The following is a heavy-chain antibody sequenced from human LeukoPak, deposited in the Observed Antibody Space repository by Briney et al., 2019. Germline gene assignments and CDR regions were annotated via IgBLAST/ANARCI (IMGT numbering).Heavy chain of an antibody. CDR2: IHPGEYER. V-gene: IGHV5-51*01. Sequence: GDSLKISCKASGYRFTSYWTGWVRQMPGKGLEWMGVIHPGEYERRYSPSFEGQVTISADKSISTAYMQWSSLKASDTAMYYCARRTDSGWKWFDPWGQGTLVTVSS. D-gene: IGHD6-25*01. CDR1: GYRFTSYW. J-gene: IGHJ5*02. CDR3: ARRTDSGWKWFDP.